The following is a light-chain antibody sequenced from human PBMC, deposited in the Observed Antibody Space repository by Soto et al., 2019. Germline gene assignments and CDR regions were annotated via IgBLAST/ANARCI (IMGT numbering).Light chain of an antibody. Sequence: IVLTQSPATLSVSPGEGATLSCRASQSVRSDLAWYQHKPGQAPRLLIYDASTRATGIPARFSGSGSETDFTLTITSLEPEDFAVYYCQQRNNWPPITFGQGTRLEIK. CDR3: QQRNNWPPIT. V-gene: IGKV3-11*01. CDR2: DAS. CDR1: QSVRSD. J-gene: IGKJ5*01.